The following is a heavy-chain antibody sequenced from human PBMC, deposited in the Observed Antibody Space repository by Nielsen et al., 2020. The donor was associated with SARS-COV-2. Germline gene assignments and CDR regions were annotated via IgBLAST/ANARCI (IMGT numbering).Heavy chain of an antibody. J-gene: IGHJ4*02. V-gene: IGHV3-30*03. Sequence: GGSLRLSCAASGFTFSSYGMHWVRQAPGKGLEWVAVISYDGSNKYYADSVKGRFTISRDNSKSTLYLQMNSLRAEDTAVYYCAPTVAAPTLFWGQGTLVTVSS. D-gene: IGHD2-15*01. CDR1: GFTFSSYG. CDR3: APTVAAPTLF. CDR2: ISYDGSNK.